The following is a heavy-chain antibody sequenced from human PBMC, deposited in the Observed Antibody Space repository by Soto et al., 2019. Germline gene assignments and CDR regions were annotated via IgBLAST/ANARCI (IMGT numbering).Heavy chain of an antibody. CDR3: TRVLGYTFEPGKTRYYAMDV. J-gene: IGHJ6*02. V-gene: IGHV1-69*01. Sequence: QVQLVQSGAEVKKPGSSVTVSCKTSGGTCSKDAINWVRQAPGQGLEWMGLLIPVFGSPIYAQKFQGRIRITADESTSTAFMDLSSLRSGDTAVYYCTRVLGYTFEPGKTRYYAMDVWGQGTTVSVSS. D-gene: IGHD5-18*01. CDR1: GGTCSKDA. CDR2: LIPVFGSP.